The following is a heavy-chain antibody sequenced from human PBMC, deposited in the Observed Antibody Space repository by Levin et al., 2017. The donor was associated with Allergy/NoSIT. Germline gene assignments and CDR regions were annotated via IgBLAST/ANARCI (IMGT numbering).Heavy chain of an antibody. J-gene: IGHJ2*01. CDR3: AREVKDNGDYWYFDL. D-gene: IGHD4-17*01. CDR1: GFTFSSYD. Sequence: GGSLRLSCAASGFTFSSYDMHWVRQATGKGLEWVSAIGTAGDTYYPGSVKGRFTISRENAKNSLYLQMNSLRAGDTAVYYCAREVKDNGDYWYFDLWGRGTLVTVAS. V-gene: IGHV3-13*01. CDR2: IGTAGDT.